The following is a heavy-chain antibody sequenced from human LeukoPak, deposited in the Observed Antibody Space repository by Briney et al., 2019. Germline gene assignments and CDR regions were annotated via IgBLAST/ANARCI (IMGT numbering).Heavy chain of an antibody. Sequence: GGSLRLSCAVSGFTVSSNYMNWVRQAPGKGLEWVSVIYSADTTHYADSVKGRFTISRDNAKNSLYLQMNSLRAEDTAVYYCARLDQNWNYYFDYWGQGTLVTVSS. V-gene: IGHV3-66*01. D-gene: IGHD1-7*01. CDR1: GFTVSSNY. CDR3: ARLDQNWNYYFDY. J-gene: IGHJ4*02. CDR2: IYSADTT.